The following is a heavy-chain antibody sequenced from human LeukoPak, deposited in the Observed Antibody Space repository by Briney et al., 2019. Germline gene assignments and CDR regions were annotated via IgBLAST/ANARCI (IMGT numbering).Heavy chain of an antibody. V-gene: IGHV3-48*01. D-gene: IGHD6-13*01. CDR2: IGNGKSPI. Sequence: GGSLRLSCAASVASGFTFSNFIMNWVRQAPGKGLEWVSYIGNGKSPIYYADSVKGRFTISRDNAKSSLYLQMYSLRAEDTAIYYCAKDVYSSSWYGGKRLDYWGQGTLVTVSS. CDR3: AKDVYSSSWYGGKRLDY. J-gene: IGHJ4*02. CDR1: GFTFSNFI.